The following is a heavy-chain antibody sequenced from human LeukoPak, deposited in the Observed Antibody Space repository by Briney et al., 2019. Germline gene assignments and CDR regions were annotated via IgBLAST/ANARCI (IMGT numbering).Heavy chain of an antibody. CDR2: ISSSSSYI. CDR1: GFTFSNAG. V-gene: IGHV3-21*01. CDR3: ARGGRGGYCSGGSCYSGHGMDV. D-gene: IGHD2-15*01. Sequence: GGSLRLSCAASGFTFSNAGMSWVRQAPGKGLEWVSSISSSSSYIYYADSVKGRFTISRDDAKNSLYLQMNSLRAEDTAVYYCARGGRGGYCSGGSCYSGHGMDVWGKGTTVTVSS. J-gene: IGHJ6*04.